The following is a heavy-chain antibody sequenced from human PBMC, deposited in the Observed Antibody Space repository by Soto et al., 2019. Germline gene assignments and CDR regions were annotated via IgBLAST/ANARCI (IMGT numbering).Heavy chain of an antibody. D-gene: IGHD3-10*01. CDR1: GYTFTSYY. J-gene: IGHJ6*02. CDR3: AGVIKSGTRNNYYYGMDV. V-gene: IGHV1-46*01. Sequence: ASVKVSCKASGYTFTSYYMHWVRQAPGQGLEWMGIINPSGGSTSYAQKFQGRVTMTRDTSTSTVYMELSSLRSEDTAVYYCAGVIKSGTRNNYYYGMDVWGQGTTVPVSS. CDR2: INPSGGST.